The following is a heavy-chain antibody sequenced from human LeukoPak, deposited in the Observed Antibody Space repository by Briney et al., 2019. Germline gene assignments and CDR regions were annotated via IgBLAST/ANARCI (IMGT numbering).Heavy chain of an antibody. CDR2: INSDGSST. CDR1: GFTFSSYW. CDR3: ARDCSSTSCYPYYYYMDV. D-gene: IGHD2-2*01. Sequence: PGGSLRLSCAASGFTFSSYWMHWVRQAPGKGLVWVSRINSDGSSTSYADSVKGRFTISRDNAKNTLYLQMNNLRAEDTAVYYCARDCSSTSCYPYYYYMDVWGKGTTVTLSS. V-gene: IGHV3-74*01. J-gene: IGHJ6*03.